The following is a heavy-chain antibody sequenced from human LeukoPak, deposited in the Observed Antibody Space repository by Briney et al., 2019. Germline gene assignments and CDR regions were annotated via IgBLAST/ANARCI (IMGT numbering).Heavy chain of an antibody. V-gene: IGHV3-30-3*01. CDR3: ARPSAAARLTMVRGVTNPFDY. J-gene: IGHJ4*02. Sequence: GGSLRLSCAASGFTFSSYAMHWVRQAPGKGLEWVAVISYDGSNKYYADSVKGRFTISRDNSKNTLYLQMNSLRAEDTAVYYCARPSAAARLTMVRGVTNPFDYWGQGTLVTVSS. D-gene: IGHD3-10*01. CDR1: GFTFSSYA. CDR2: ISYDGSNK.